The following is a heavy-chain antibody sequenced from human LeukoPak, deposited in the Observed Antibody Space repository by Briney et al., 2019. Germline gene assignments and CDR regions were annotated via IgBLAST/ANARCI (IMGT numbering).Heavy chain of an antibody. D-gene: IGHD1-26*01. CDR3: AKAHSIVGATTGDY. CDR2: ISYDGSNK. V-gene: IGHV3-30*18. CDR1: GFTFSSYG. J-gene: IGHJ4*02. Sequence: PGGSLRLSCAASGFTFSSYGMHWVRQAPGKGLEWVAVISYDGSNKYYADSVKGRFTISRDNSKNTLYLQMNSLRAEDTAVYYCAKAHSIVGATTGDYWGQGALVTVSS.